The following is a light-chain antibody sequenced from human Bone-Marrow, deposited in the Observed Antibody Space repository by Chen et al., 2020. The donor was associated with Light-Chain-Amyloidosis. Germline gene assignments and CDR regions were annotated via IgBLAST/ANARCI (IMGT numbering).Light chain of an antibody. J-gene: IGKJ1*01. CDR1: QSISSW. CDR2: KAT. Sequence: DIQLTQSPSTLSASVGDRVTITCRASQSISSWLAWYQQKPGKDPKLLIYKATGLESGVPSRFSGSGSGTEFTLTIISLQPDDFATYYCQQYNSYPWTFGQGTKVEIK. CDR3: QQYNSYPWT. V-gene: IGKV1-5*03.